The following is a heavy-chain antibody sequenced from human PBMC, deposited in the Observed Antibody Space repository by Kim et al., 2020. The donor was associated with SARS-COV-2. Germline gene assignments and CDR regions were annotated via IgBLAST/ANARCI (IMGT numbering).Heavy chain of an antibody. CDR1: GGTFSSYT. Sequence: SVKVSCKASGGTFSSYTISWVRQAPGQGLEWMGRIIPILGIANYAQKFQGRVTITADKSTSTAYMELSSLRSEDTAVYYCAGDVLTDGVTSDAFDIWGQGTMVTVSS. D-gene: IGHD2-21*01. V-gene: IGHV1-69*02. CDR3: AGDVLTDGVTSDAFDI. J-gene: IGHJ3*02. CDR2: IIPILGIA.